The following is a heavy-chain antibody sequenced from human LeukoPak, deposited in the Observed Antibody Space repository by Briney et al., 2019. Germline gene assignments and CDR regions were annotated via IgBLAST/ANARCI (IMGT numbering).Heavy chain of an antibody. CDR1: GYTLTELS. CDR3: ATDRLLGSDRDGYNY. V-gene: IGHV1-24*01. D-gene: IGHD5-24*01. Sequence: ASVRVSCKVSGYTLTELSMHWVRQAPGKGLEWMGGFDPEDGETIYAQKFQGRVTMTEDTSTDTAYMELSSLRSEDTAVYYCATDRLLGSDRDGYNYWGQGTLVTVSS. CDR2: FDPEDGET. J-gene: IGHJ4*02.